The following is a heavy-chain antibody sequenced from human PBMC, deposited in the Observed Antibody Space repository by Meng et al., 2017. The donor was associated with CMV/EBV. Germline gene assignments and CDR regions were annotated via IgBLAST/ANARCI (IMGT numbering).Heavy chain of an antibody. CDR3: ARDKGMVELGGWFDP. J-gene: IGHJ5*02. D-gene: IGHD2-15*01. CDR1: GDMVSSNIAA. Sequence: VQLEQQGPGLVNPSQTLSRTCAISGDMVSSNIAAWNLIRQSPSRGLEWLGRTYYRSKWYNDYAVSVKSRMTINPDTSKNQFSLQLNSVTPEDTAVYYCARDKGMVELGGWFDPWGQGTLVTVSS. CDR2: TYYRSKWYN. V-gene: IGHV6-1*01.